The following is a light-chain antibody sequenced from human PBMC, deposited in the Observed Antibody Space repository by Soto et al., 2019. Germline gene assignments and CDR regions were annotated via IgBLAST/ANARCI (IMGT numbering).Light chain of an antibody. Sequence: EIVLTQSPATLSLSPGDRVTLSCRASQSISINLAWYQHKPGQAPRLLIHGASTRATGVPARISGSGSGTEFTLTISSLQPEDFATYYCQQANSFPLTFGGGTKVDIK. J-gene: IGKJ4*01. CDR1: QSISIN. CDR3: QQANSFPLT. CDR2: GAS. V-gene: IGKV3D-15*01.